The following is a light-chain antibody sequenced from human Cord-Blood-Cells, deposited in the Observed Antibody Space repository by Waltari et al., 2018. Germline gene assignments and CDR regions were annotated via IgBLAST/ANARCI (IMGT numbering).Light chain of an antibody. CDR1: QSISSY. J-gene: IGKJ2*01. CDR2: AAS. CDR3: QQSYSTPRT. Sequence: DIQMTQSPPSLSASVGDRVTITCRASQSISSYLNWYQQKPGKAPKLLIYAASSLQSGVPSRFSGSGSGTDFTLTISSLQPEEFATYYCQQSYSTPRTFGQGTKLEIK. V-gene: IGKV1-39*01.